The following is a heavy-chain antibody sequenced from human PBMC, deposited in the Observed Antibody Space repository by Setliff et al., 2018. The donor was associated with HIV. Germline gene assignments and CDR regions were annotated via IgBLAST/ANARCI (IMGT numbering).Heavy chain of an antibody. V-gene: IGHV4-31*03. D-gene: IGHD3-10*01. J-gene: IGHJ4*02. CDR3: ARGTGAQFGYYFDY. Sequence: SETLSLTCTVPGGSIKYGDYYWTWIRQSPGKGLEWIGYIHYSGSTDYNPSLKSRSSISINKSKKQFFLRLNSVAAADTAVYYCARGTGAQFGYYFDYWGQGILVTVSS. CDR2: IHYSGST. CDR1: GGSIKYGDYY.